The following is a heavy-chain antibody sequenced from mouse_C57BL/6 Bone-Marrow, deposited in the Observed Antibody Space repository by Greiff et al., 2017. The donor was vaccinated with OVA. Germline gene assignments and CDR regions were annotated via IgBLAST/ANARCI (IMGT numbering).Heavy chain of an antibody. CDR3: ARLYDYDAMDY. V-gene: IGHV4-1*01. CDR2: INPDSSTI. CDR1: GVDFSRYW. Sequence: CKASGVDFSRYWMSWVRRAPGKGLEWIGEINPDSSTINYAPSLKDKFIISRDNAKNTLYLQMSKVRSEDTALYYCARLYDYDAMDYWGQGTSVTVSS. J-gene: IGHJ4*01. D-gene: IGHD1-1*01.